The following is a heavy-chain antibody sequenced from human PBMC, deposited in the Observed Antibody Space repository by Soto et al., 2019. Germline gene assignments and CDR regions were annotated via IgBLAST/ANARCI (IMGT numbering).Heavy chain of an antibody. J-gene: IGHJ3*01. CDR3: ARHSRLYDSSGYAPNDAFDF. CDR1: RDTVYITSDY. D-gene: IGHD3-22*01. Sequence: SESIAISRTSCRDTVYITSDYWAWIQKPPGKGLEWIGSIYYSGSTYYNPSLKSRVTISVDTSKNQFSLKLSSVTAADTAVYYCARHSRLYDSSGYAPNDAFDFWGQGTMVT. V-gene: IGHV4-39*01. CDR2: IYYSGST.